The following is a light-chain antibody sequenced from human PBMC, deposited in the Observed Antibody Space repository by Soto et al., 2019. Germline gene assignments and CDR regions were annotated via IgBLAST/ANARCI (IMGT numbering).Light chain of an antibody. CDR2: SAS. J-gene: IGKJ2*01. V-gene: IGKV3-20*01. CDR1: QSVSSSF. CDR3: QQYGSSTYT. Sequence: EIVLTQSPGTLSLSPGERATLSCRASQSVSSSFLAWYQQKPGQAPRLLTYSASSRATGIPDRFSGSGSGTDFTLTISRLEPEDFAVYYCQQYGSSTYTFGQGTKVDIK.